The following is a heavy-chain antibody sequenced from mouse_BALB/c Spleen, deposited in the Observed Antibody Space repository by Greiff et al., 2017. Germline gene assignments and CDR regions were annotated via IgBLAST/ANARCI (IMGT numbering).Heavy chain of an antibody. J-gene: IGHJ4*01. CDR1: GYTFTSYW. D-gene: IGHD2-14*01. CDR2: INPSNGRT. Sequence: QVQLQQPGAELVKPGASVKLSCKASGYTFTSYWMHWVKQRPGQGLEWIGEINPSNGRTNYNEKFKSKATLTVDKSSSTAYMQLSSLTSEDSAVYYCARRGYRYDGDYAMDYWGQGTSVTVSS. CDR3: ARRGYRYDGDYAMDY. V-gene: IGHV1S81*02.